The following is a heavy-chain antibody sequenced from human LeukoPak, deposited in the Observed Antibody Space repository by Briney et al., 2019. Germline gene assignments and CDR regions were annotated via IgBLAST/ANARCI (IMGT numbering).Heavy chain of an antibody. Sequence: PSQTLSLTCTVSGGSISSGGYYWSWIRQPPGKGLEWIGYIYHSGSTYYNPSLKSRVTISVDRSKNQFSLKLSSVTAADTAVYYCAREPPYYDFWSGYDDAFDIWGQGTMVTVSS. J-gene: IGHJ3*02. CDR1: GGSISSGGYY. CDR2: IYHSGST. D-gene: IGHD3-3*01. V-gene: IGHV4-30-2*01. CDR3: AREPPYYDFWSGYDDAFDI.